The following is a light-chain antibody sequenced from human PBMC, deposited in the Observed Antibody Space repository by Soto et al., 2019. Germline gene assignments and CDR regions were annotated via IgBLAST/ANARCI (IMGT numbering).Light chain of an antibody. V-gene: IGKV3-20*01. CDR1: QSVSGSY. J-gene: IGKJ2*01. Sequence: EIMFTQAPGTLSLSPGERATLSCRASQSVSGSYLAWYQQKPGQSPRLLIYGSSDRATGIPDRFSGSGSGTDFTLTISRVEPEDFAVYYCQPYGSSPPYTFGQGTKLEIK. CDR2: GSS. CDR3: QPYGSSPPYT.